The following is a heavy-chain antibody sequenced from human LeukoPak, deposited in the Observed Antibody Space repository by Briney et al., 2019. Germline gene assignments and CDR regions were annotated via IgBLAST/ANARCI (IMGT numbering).Heavy chain of an antibody. CDR2: IYYSGST. D-gene: IGHD6-13*01. J-gene: IGHJ4*02. CDR1: GGSISSYY. CDR3: AMVKAAAVDY. Sequence: PSETLSLTCTVSGGSISSYYWSWIRQPPGRGLEWIGYIYYSGSTYYNPSLKSRVTISVDTSKNQFSLKLSSVTAADTAVYYCAMVKAAAVDYWGQGTLVTVSS. V-gene: IGHV4-59*08.